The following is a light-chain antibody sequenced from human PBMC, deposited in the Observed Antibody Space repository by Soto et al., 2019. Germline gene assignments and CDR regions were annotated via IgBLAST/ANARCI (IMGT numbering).Light chain of an antibody. CDR2: AAS. V-gene: IGKV1-12*01. Sequence: DLQMTQSPSSVSASVGDRLTITCRASQDITNWLVWYQQKPGKAPKLLIYAASSLQSGVPSRISGSGSGTDFTLTISSLQPEDFATYYCQQANTFPLTFGGGTKVEIE. CDR1: QDITNW. CDR3: QQANTFPLT. J-gene: IGKJ4*01.